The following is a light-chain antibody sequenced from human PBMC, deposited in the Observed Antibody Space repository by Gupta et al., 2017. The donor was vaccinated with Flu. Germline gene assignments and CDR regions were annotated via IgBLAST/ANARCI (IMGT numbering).Light chain of an antibody. CDR1: IGPVTSGYY. J-gene: IGLJ2*01. CDR3: LLHFAGTWI. V-gene: IGLV7-43*01. Sequence: QIVVTQEPSLTVSPGGTVTLTCASSIGPVTSGYYPNWVQQKPGQAPRTLIYSGSNKHSWTPARFSGSLLGGKAALTLSSVQPEVEAEYYCLLHFAGTWIFGGGTKLTVL. CDR2: SGS.